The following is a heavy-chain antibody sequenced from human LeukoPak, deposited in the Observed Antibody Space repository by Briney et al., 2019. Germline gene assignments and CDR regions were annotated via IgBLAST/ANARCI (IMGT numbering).Heavy chain of an antibody. J-gene: IGHJ4*02. V-gene: IGHV4-39*01. CDR1: GGSISSSSYY. CDR2: IYYSGTT. CDR3: ARHSFLVNDFGTHC. Sequence: SETLSLTCTVSGGSISSSSYYWGWIRQPPGKGLEWIGAIYYSGTTYCNPSLKSRVTISVDTSKSQFSLKLSSVTAADTAVYYCARHSFLVNDFGTHCWGQGTLVTVSS. D-gene: IGHD3-3*01.